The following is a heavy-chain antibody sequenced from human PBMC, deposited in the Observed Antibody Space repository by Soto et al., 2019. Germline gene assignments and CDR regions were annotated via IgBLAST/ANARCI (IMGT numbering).Heavy chain of an antibody. D-gene: IGHD2-21*02. J-gene: IGHJ4*03. CDR3: ARACVVVTALDY. V-gene: IGHV1-3*01. Sequence: ASVKVSCKASGYTFTSYAMHWVRQAPGQRLEWMGWINAGNGNTKYSQKFQGRVTITRDTSASTAYMELSSLRSEDTAVYYCARACVVVTALDYWGQGTKVTVSS. CDR1: GYTFTSYA. CDR2: INAGNGNT.